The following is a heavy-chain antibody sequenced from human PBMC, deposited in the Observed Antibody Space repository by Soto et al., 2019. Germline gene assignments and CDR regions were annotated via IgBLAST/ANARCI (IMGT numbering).Heavy chain of an antibody. V-gene: IGHV1-46*01. CDR2: INPSGGST. D-gene: IGHD1-26*01. CDR3: AREWGSGKYFVFDM. CDR1: GYTFTTHY. Sequence: QVQLVQSGAEVKKPGASVKVSCKTSGYTFTTHYMHWVRQAPGQGLEWMAIINPSGGSTTYAQKFQGRSTMTRDTSTSTVYMELSSLRSEDTAVYYCAREWGSGKYFVFDMWGQGTMVTVSP. J-gene: IGHJ3*02.